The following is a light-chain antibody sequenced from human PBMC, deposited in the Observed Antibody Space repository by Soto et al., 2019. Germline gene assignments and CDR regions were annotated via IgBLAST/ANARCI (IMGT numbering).Light chain of an antibody. CDR1: SSNIGNNY. Sequence: QSVLTQPPSVSAAPGQKVTISCSGSSSNIGNNYASWFQQLPGTAPNLLIYENTNRPSGIPDRFSGSKSGTSATLGITGLQTGDEADYYCGTWDDSLSAGVFGGGTKLTVL. V-gene: IGLV1-51*02. CDR2: ENT. J-gene: IGLJ3*02. CDR3: GTWDDSLSAGV.